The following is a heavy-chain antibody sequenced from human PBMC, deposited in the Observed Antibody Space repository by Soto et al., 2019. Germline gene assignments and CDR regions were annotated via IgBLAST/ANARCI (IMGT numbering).Heavy chain of an antibody. J-gene: IGHJ4*02. CDR1: GYTFTSYY. D-gene: IGHD1-26*01. CDR2: INPSGGST. CDR3: EAVYSGSYYLIYFDY. Sequence: ASVKVSCKASGYTFTSYYMHWVRQAPGQGLEWMGIINPSGGSTSYAQKFQGRVTMTRDTSTSTAYMELSSLRSEDTAVYYCEAVYSGSYYLIYFDYWGQGTLVTVSS. V-gene: IGHV1-46*01.